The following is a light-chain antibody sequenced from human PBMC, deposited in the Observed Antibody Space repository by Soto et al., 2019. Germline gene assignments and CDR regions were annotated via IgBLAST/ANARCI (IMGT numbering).Light chain of an antibody. CDR2: GAS. V-gene: IGKV3-20*01. CDR1: QSVSSSY. Sequence: EIVMPQSTATLSVSPGETATLSCRASQSVSSSYLVWYQQKPGQAPRLLIDGASSRATGIPDRFSGSGSGTDFTLTISRLEPEDFAVYFCQQYGTSPITFGQRRRLEI. J-gene: IGKJ5*01. CDR3: QQYGTSPIT.